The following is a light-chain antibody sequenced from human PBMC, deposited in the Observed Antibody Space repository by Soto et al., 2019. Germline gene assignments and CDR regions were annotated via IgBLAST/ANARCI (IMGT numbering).Light chain of an antibody. CDR2: GAS. Sequence: EIVMTQSPATLSVSPGERATLSCRASQSVSDNLVWYQQKPGQAPSLVIYGASTRATGIPARFSGSGSGTEFTLTISSLQSEDFAVYYCQQYNNWPLTFGGGTKVEIK. V-gene: IGKV3-15*01. J-gene: IGKJ4*01. CDR3: QQYNNWPLT. CDR1: QSVSDN.